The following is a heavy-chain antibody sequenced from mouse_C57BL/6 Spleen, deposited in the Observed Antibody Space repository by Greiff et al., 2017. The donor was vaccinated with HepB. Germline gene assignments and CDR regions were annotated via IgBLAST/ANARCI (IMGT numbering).Heavy chain of an antibody. Sequence: EVQLQQSGPELVKPGASVKISCKASGYTFTDYYMNWVKQSHGKSLEWIGDINPNNGGTSYNQKFKGKATLTVDKSSSTAYMELRSLTSEDSAVYYCARDHYSNYEWYFDVWGTGTTVTVSS. V-gene: IGHV1-26*01. CDR3: ARDHYSNYEWYFDV. D-gene: IGHD2-5*01. CDR2: INPNNGGT. J-gene: IGHJ1*03. CDR1: GYTFTDYY.